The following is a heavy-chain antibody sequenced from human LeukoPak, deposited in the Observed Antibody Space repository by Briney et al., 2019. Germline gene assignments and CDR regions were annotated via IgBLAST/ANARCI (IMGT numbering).Heavy chain of an antibody. Sequence: GASVKVSCKASGGTFSSYAISWVRQAPGQGLEWMGGIIPIFGTANYAQKFQGRVTITADESTSTAYMELSSLRSEDTAVYYCARSMVVAAIVSWFDPWGQGTLVTVSS. D-gene: IGHD2-15*01. J-gene: IGHJ5*02. CDR1: GGTFSSYA. CDR3: ARSMVVAAIVSWFDP. V-gene: IGHV1-69*01. CDR2: IIPIFGTA.